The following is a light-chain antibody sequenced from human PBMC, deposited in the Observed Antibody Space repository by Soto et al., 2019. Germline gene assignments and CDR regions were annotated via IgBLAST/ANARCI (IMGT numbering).Light chain of an antibody. CDR2: GAS. Sequence: EIVLRQNPRTMSLSAEERDTLSCRASQSVSNNYLAWYQQKPGQAPRLLIYGASNRATGIPDRFSGSGSGTDFTLTISRLEPEDFAVYYCQQYGSSGTFGQGTKVDIK. CDR3: QQYGSSGT. CDR1: QSVSNNY. J-gene: IGKJ1*01. V-gene: IGKV3-20*01.